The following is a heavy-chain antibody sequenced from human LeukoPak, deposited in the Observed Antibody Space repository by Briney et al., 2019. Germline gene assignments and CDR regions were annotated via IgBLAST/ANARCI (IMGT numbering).Heavy chain of an antibody. J-gene: IGHJ4*02. V-gene: IGHV3-11*06. CDR3: ARGSRTIELGDDY. D-gene: IGHD5-24*01. CDR2: ISSSSSDT. CDR1: GFTFSDSY. Sequence: KPGGSLRLSCAASGFTFSDSYMSWIRQTPGKGLEWLSYISSSSSDTNYADSVKGRFTISRDNAKNSLYLQMNNLRAEDTAVYYCARGSRTIELGDDYWGQGTLVTVSS.